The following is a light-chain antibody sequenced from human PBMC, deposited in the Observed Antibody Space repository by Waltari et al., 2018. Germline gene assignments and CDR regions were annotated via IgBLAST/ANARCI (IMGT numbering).Light chain of an antibody. CDR1: PRNIGDHNL. V-gene: IGLV2-23*02. CDR2: EVS. J-gene: IGLJ3*02. CDR3: CSYAGSSSSTV. Sequence: QSALTQPASVSGSPGQSITISLTGTPRNIGDHNLFPWYQQHPGKAPKVIIYEVSKRPSGVSNRFSGSKSDNTASLTISGVQAEDEADYYCCSYAGSSSSTVFGGGTKVTVL.